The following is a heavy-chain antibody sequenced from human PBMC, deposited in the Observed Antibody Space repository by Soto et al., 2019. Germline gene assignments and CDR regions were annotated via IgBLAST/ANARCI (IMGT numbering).Heavy chain of an antibody. J-gene: IGHJ4*02. D-gene: IGHD3-22*01. Sequence: QVQLVQSGAEVKKPGASVKVSCKASGYTFNRYAISWVRQAPGQGLEWMGWISAYNGNTNYAQKLQGRVTMTTDTSTSTAYMELRSLISDDTAVYYCARLYYYDSSGYYYVEDFWGQGTLVTVSS. CDR2: ISAYNGNT. V-gene: IGHV1-18*01. CDR3: ARLYYYDSSGYYYVEDF. CDR1: GYTFNRYA.